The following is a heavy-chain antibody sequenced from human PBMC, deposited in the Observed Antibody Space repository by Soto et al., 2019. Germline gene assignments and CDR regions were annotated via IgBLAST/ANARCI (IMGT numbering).Heavy chain of an antibody. J-gene: IGHJ5*02. V-gene: IGHV4-61*01. CDR1: GGSVSSGSYY. CDR2: IYYSGDT. Sequence: SETLSLTCTVSGGSVSSGSYYWGWIRQPPGKGLEWIGYIYYSGDTYYNPSLRSRVTISANTSENKFSLTLKSVTAADTAVYFCARDFERSAIGPWGQGTLVTVSS. CDR3: ARDFERSAIGP. D-gene: IGHD3-9*01.